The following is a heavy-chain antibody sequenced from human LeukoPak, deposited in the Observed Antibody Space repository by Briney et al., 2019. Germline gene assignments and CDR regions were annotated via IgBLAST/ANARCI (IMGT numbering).Heavy chain of an antibody. CDR1: GFTFSSYA. CDR2: ISSNGGST. D-gene: IGHD3-10*01. V-gene: IGHV3-64*01. J-gene: IGHJ4*02. CDR3: ASTYGSGSL. Sequence: GGSLRLSCAASGFTFSSYAMSWVRQAPGKGLEYVSAISSNGGSTYYANSVKGRFTISRDNSKNTLYLQMGSLRAEDMAVYYCASTYGSGSLWGQGTLVTVSS.